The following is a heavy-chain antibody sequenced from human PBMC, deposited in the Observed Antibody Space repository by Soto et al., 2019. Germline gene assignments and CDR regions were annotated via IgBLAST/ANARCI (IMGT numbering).Heavy chain of an antibody. Sequence: QVQLVQSGAEVKKPGSSVKASCKASGGTFSSYAISWVRQAPGQGLEWMGGIIPIFGTANYAQKFQGRVTITADESTSTAYMELSSLRSEDTAVYYCARDGGDYYGSGSYYYYYYGMDVWGQGTTVTVSS. CDR3: ARDGGDYYGSGSYYYYYYGMDV. CDR1: GGTFSSYA. D-gene: IGHD3-10*01. CDR2: IIPIFGTA. V-gene: IGHV1-69*01. J-gene: IGHJ6*02.